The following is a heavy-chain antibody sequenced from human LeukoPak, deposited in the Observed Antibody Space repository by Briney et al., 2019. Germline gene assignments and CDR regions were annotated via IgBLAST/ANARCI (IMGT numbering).Heavy chain of an antibody. V-gene: IGHV3-53*05. Sequence: GGSLRLSCAASGFTVSRDYMSWVRQAPGKGLEWVSVIYSGGSTYYADSVKGRFTITRDKSKNTVYLQMNSLRFEDTAMYYCARNWFDPWGQGTLVTVSS. CDR2: IYSGGST. CDR1: GFTVSRDY. CDR3: ARNWFDP. J-gene: IGHJ5*02.